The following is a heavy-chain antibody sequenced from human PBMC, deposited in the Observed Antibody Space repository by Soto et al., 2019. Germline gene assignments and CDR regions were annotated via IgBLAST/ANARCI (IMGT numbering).Heavy chain of an antibody. CDR1: GYTFTSYT. CDR3: ASIGYGYPSGRGWFDP. V-gene: IGHV1-3*01. Sequence: QVQLVQSGAEVKKSGASVKVSCKASGYTFTSYTMHWVRQAPGQSLEWMGWINAGNGDTKYSQKFQGRVTITRDISASTAYMELSSLRSEDTAVYYCASIGYGYPSGRGWFDPWGQGTLVTVSS. J-gene: IGHJ5*02. D-gene: IGHD5-18*01. CDR2: INAGNGDT.